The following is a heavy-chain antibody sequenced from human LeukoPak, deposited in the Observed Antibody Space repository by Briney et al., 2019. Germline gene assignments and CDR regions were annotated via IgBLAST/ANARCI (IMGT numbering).Heavy chain of an antibody. J-gene: IGHJ5*02. V-gene: IGHV4-59*01. CDR2: IYYSGST. D-gene: IGHD2-15*01. CDR1: GGSISSYY. Sequence: KPSETLSLTCTVSGGSISSYYWSWIRQPPGKGLEWIGYIYYSGSTNYNPSVKSRVTISVDMAKNKFSLKLSSLTAADTVGYYCARDFLGYCSGGSCPNWFDPWGQGTLVTVSS. CDR3: ARDFLGYCSGGSCPNWFDP.